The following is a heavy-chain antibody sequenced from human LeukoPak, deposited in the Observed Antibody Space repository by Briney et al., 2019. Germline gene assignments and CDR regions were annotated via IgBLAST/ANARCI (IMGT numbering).Heavy chain of an antibody. CDR3: ARAQYSSSPFDY. J-gene: IGHJ4*02. D-gene: IGHD6-13*01. CDR2: IYYSGST. Sequence: SETLSLTCTVSGGSISSYYWSWIRQAPGKGLEWIGYIYYSGSTNYNPSLKSRVTISVDTSKNQFSLKLSSVTAADTAVYYCARAQYSSSPFDYWGQGTLVTVSS. CDR1: GGSISSYY. V-gene: IGHV4-59*01.